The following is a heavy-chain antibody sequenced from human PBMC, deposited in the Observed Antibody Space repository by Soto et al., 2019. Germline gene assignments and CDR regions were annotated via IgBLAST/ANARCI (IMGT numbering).Heavy chain of an antibody. D-gene: IGHD2-15*01. CDR1: GGSISSGDYY. CDR3: ARASERFLVVCLDV. V-gene: IGHV4-30-4*01. Sequence: SETMSLTCTVSGGSISSGDYYWSWIRQPPGKGLEWIGYIYYSGSTYYNPSLKSRVTISVDPSRNQFSLKLSAVTAADTAVYNCARASERFLVVCLDVLLQGITVSV. J-gene: IGHJ6*02. CDR2: IYYSGST.